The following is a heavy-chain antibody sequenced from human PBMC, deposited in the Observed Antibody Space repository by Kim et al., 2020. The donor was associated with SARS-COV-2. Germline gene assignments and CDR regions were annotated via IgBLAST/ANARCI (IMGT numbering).Heavy chain of an antibody. CDR1: GFTFSSYS. CDR2: ISSSSSTI. V-gene: IGHV3-48*02. D-gene: IGHD2-2*01. Sequence: GGSLRLSCAASGFTFSSYSMNWVRQAPGKGLEWVSYISSSSSTIYYADSVKGRFTISRDNAKNSLYLQMNSLRDEDTAVYYCAREKWDIVVVPAEFDYWGQGTLVTVSS. CDR3: AREKWDIVVVPAEFDY. J-gene: IGHJ4*02.